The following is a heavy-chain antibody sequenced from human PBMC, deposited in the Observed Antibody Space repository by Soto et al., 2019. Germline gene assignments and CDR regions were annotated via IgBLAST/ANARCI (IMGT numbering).Heavy chain of an antibody. Sequence: EVQLVDSGGGLVQPGGSLKLSCAASGFTFNIAAIHWVRQASGKGLEWVGLITKKANGYATAYAPSVKGRITVSRDDSKNMAFLQMNSLKTEDTAVYYCARQCVALELDFWGQGTLVTVSS. J-gene: IGHJ4*02. D-gene: IGHD1-7*01. CDR3: ARQCVALELDF. CDR2: ITKKANGYAT. CDR1: GFTFNIAA. V-gene: IGHV3-73*01.